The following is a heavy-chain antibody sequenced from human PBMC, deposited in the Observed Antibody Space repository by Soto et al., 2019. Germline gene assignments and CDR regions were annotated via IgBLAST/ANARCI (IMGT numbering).Heavy chain of an antibody. Sequence: QVQLVQSGAEVKKPGASVKVSCKASGYTFTSYDINWVRQATGQGLEWMGWTNPNSGNTGYAQKFQGRVTMTRNTSISTAYMELSSLRSEDTAMYYCARGLEWSWSLDPWGQGTLVTVSS. J-gene: IGHJ5*02. V-gene: IGHV1-8*01. CDR2: TNPNSGNT. CDR1: GYTFTSYD. D-gene: IGHD3-3*01. CDR3: ARGLEWSWSLDP.